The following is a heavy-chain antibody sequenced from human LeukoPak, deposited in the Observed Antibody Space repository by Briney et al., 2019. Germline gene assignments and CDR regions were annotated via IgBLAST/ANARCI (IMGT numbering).Heavy chain of an antibody. CDR1: GFTFRNYA. V-gene: IGHV3-23*01. D-gene: IGHD3-9*01. J-gene: IGHJ4*02. CDR3: AKARVTTGYYMQVDY. CDR2: ISGSGGST. Sequence: GGSLRLSCAASGFTFRNYAMNWVRQAPGKGLEWVSVISGSGGSTFYADSVKGRFTISRDNSKNTLYVQMNSLRAEDTAVYYCAKARVTTGYYMQVDYWGQGTLVTVSS.